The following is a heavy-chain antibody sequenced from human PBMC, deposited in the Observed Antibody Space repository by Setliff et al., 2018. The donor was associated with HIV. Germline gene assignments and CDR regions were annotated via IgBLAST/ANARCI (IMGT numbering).Heavy chain of an antibody. D-gene: IGHD3-22*01. V-gene: IGHV1-2*02. CDR1: GYTFTGYY. J-gene: IGHJ3*02. Sequence: ASVKVSCKASGYTFTGYYMHWVRQAPGQGLEWMGWINPNSSGTNYAQKFQGRVTMTTDTSTSTAYMELRSLRSDDTAVYYCARSRYDSGGYPDAFDIWGQGTMVTVSS. CDR2: INPNSSGT. CDR3: ARSRYDSGGYPDAFDI.